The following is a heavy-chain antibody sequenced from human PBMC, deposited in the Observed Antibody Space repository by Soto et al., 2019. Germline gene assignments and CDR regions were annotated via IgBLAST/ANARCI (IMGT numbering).Heavy chain of an antibody. J-gene: IGHJ6*02. Sequence: GAAVKVSCKASGYTFTSYGISWVRQAPGQGLEWMGWISAYNGNTNYAQKLQGRVTMTTDTSTSTAYMELRSLRSDDTAVYYCARGVSGYYYYYGMDVWGQGTTVTAP. CDR2: ISAYNGNT. V-gene: IGHV1-18*01. D-gene: IGHD6-25*01. CDR3: ARGVSGYYYYYGMDV. CDR1: GYTFTSYG.